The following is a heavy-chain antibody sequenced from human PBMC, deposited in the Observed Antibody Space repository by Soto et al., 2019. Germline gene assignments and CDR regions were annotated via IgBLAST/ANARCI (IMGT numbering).Heavy chain of an antibody. D-gene: IGHD2-2*01. CDR3: ARDCSSTSCYSKFSLDPFDI. V-gene: IGHV1-18*01. Sequence: ASVKVSCKASGYTFTSYGISWVRQAPGQGLEWMGWISAYNGNTNYAQKLQGRVTMTTDTSTSTAYMELRSLRSDDTAVYYCARDCSSTSCYSKFSLDPFDIWGQGTMVTVSS. CDR1: GYTFTSYG. CDR2: ISAYNGNT. J-gene: IGHJ3*02.